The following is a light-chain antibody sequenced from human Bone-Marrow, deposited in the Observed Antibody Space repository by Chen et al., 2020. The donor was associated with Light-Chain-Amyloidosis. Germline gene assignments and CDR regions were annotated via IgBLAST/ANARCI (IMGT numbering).Light chain of an antibody. CDR1: NIGSTS. Sequence: SFLLTQPSSVSVAPGQTATIACGGNNIGSTSVHWYQQTPGQAPLLVVYDDSDRPSGIPERLSGSNSGNTATLTRSRVGAGDEAEYYCQVWDRSSDRPVFGGGTKLTVL. CDR3: QVWDRSSDRPV. V-gene: IGLV3-21*02. J-gene: IGLJ3*02. CDR2: DDS.